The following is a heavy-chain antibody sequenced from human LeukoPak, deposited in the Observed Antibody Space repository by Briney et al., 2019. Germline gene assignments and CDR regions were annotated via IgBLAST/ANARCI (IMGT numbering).Heavy chain of an antibody. CDR3: ARRGSMTGTPRGYYYYYMDV. D-gene: IGHD1-7*01. CDR1: GYSFTSYW. J-gene: IGHJ6*03. CDR2: IYPGDFDT. V-gene: IGHV5-51*01. Sequence: GESLKISCKGSGYSFTSYWIGWVRQMPGKGLEWMGIIYPGDFDTRYSPSFQGQVTISADKSISTAYLQWSSLKASDTAMYYCARRGSMTGTPRGYYYYYMDVWGKGTTVTVSS.